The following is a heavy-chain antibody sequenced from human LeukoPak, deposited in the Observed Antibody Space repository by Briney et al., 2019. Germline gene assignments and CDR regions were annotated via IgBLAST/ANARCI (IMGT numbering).Heavy chain of an antibody. Sequence: QAGGSLRLSCAASGLTFSTYWMSWVRQAPGKGLEWVANINQDGSRKYYVDSVKGRFTISRDNAKNLVLLQMNSLRAEDTAVYYCARAIAAAASYWGQGTLVTVSS. CDR2: INQDGSRK. CDR1: GLTFSTYW. CDR3: ARAIAAAASY. V-gene: IGHV3-7*01. J-gene: IGHJ4*02. D-gene: IGHD6-13*01.